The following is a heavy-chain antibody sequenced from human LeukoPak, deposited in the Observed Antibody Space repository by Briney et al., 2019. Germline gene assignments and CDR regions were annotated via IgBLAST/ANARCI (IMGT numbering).Heavy chain of an antibody. CDR1: GYTFTGSR. J-gene: IGHJ6*02. Sequence: ASVKVSCKASGYTFTGSRMQWARQAPGQGLEWVGWINPSNGDTSSEQKFQGRVTMTRDTSISTVYMELSRLTSDDTAVYYCARSWDGMDVWGQGTTVIVSS. CDR3: ARSWDGMDV. D-gene: IGHD6-13*01. V-gene: IGHV1-2*02. CDR2: INPSNGDT.